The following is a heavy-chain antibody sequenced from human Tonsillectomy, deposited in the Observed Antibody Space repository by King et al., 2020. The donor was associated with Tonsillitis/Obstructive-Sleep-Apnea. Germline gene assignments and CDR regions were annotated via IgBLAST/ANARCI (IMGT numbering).Heavy chain of an antibody. Sequence: QLVQSGAEVKEPGESLKISCKGSGYSFTTYWIGWVRQMPGKGLEWMGIMHPGDSDTSYSPSFQGQVTISADKSMSTAYLQWGSLKASDTAMYYCARRSNYFASASDFDCWGQGTLVTVSA. CDR1: GYSFTTYW. D-gene: IGHD3-22*01. J-gene: IGHJ4*02. CDR3: ARRSNYFASASDFDC. CDR2: MHPGDSDT. V-gene: IGHV5-51*01.